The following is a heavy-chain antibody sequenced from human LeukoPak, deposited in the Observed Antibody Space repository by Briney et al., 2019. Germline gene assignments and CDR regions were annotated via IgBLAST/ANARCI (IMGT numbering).Heavy chain of an antibody. CDR2: IYCSGST. D-gene: IGHD3-16*01. J-gene: IGHJ5*02. V-gene: IGHV4-30-4*08. Sequence: SETLSLTCTVSGGSISSGDYYWSWIRQPPGKGLEWIGYIYCSGSTYYNPSLKSRVTISVGTSKNQFSLKLSSVTAADTAVYYCARDYVWSWFDPWGQGTLVTVSS. CDR3: ARDYVWSWFDP. CDR1: GGSISSGDYY.